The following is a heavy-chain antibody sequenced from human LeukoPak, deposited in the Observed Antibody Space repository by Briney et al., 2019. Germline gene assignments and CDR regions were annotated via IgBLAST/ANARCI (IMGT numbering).Heavy chain of an antibody. V-gene: IGHV3-13*01. Sequence: GGSLRLSCAASGFTFSNYDMHWVRQATGKGLEWVSAFHTAGDIHYSGSVKGRFATSRENAKNSFYLQMNNLRAGDTAVYYCARGSCSSRSCYKRDNGLDVWGQGTPVTVSS. D-gene: IGHD2-2*01. CDR2: FHTAGDI. CDR3: ARGSCSSRSCYKRDNGLDV. CDR1: GFTFSNYD. J-gene: IGHJ6*02.